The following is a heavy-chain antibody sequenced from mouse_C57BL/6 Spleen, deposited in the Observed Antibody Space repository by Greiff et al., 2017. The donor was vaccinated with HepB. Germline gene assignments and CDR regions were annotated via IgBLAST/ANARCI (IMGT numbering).Heavy chain of an antibody. CDR3: TRGTVEKEFDY. V-gene: IGHV5-9-1*02. Sequence: EVQVVESGEGLVKPGGSLKLSCAASGFTFSSYAMSWVRQTPEKRLEWVAYISSGGDYIYYADTVKGRFPISRDNARNTLYLQMSSLKSEDTAMYYCTRGTVEKEFDYWGQGTTLTVSS. CDR1: GFTFSSYA. J-gene: IGHJ2*01. D-gene: IGHD1-1*01. CDR2: ISSGGDYI.